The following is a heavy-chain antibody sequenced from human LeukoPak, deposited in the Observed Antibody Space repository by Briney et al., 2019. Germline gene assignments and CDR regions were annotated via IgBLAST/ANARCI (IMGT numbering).Heavy chain of an antibody. CDR1: GGSLNNYY. V-gene: IGHV4-59*12. J-gene: IGHJ5*02. Sequence: SETLSLTCTVSGGSLNNYYWSWIRQAPGKGLEWIGYIYYSGSTNYNPSLKSRVTISVDTSKNQFSLKLSSVTAADTAVYYCARKESVVPAAAGTGFFEFDPWGQGTLVTVSS. CDR2: IYYSGST. CDR3: ARKESVVPAAAGTGFFEFDP. D-gene: IGHD2-2*01.